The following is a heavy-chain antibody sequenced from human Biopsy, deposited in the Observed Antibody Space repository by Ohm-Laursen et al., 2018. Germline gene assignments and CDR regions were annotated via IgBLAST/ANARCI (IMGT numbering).Heavy chain of an antibody. J-gene: IGHJ5*02. V-gene: IGHV1-2*02. CDR1: GYTFNAYY. D-gene: IGHD3-16*01. CDR3: AKPSGGVSTIGFDP. CDR2: INPATGET. Sequence: ASVKVSCKASGYTFNAYYIHWMRQAPGQGLEWMGWINPATGETRYAQKSQGRVTMTRDTSVTTAYMQLSSLTSDDTALYYCAKPSGGVSTIGFDPWGQGTQVIVSS.